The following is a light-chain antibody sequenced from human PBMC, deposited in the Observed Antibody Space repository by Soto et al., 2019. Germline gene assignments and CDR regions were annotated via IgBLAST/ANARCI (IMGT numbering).Light chain of an antibody. CDR2: GAF. CDR1: QRVGSNS. CDR3: QQYAGSPVT. Sequence: EIVLTQSPGTLSLSPGEGASLSCRASQRVGSNSLAWYQHQPGQAPRLLIYGAFNRAAGIPDRFSGSGSGTDFTLTISRLEPEDFAVYFCQQYAGSPVTFGGGTEVDIK. V-gene: IGKV3-20*01. J-gene: IGKJ4*01.